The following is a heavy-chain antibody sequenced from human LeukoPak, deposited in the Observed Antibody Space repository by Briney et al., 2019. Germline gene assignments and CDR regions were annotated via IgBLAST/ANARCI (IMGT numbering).Heavy chain of an antibody. CDR3: ARMGSSNGDLDY. V-gene: IGHV1-8*01. CDR2: MNPNSGNT. J-gene: IGHJ4*02. CDR1: GYTFTSYD. Sequence: GASVKVSCKASGYTFTSYDINWVRQATGQGLEWMGWMNPNSGNTGYAQKFQGRVTMTRNTSISTAYMELSSLRSEDTAVYYRARMGSSNGDLDYWGQGTLVTVSS. D-gene: IGHD2-8*01.